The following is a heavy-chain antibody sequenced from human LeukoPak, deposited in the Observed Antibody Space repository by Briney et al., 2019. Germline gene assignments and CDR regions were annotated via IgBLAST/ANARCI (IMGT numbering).Heavy chain of an antibody. CDR3: AREKGWKGTYYFDY. Sequence: GGSLRLSCAASGFTFSSYAMSWVRQAPGKGLEWVSAISGSGGSTYYADSVKGRFTISRDNAKNSLYLQMNSLRAEDTAVYYCAREKGWKGTYYFDYWGQGTLVTVSS. D-gene: IGHD1-1*01. CDR2: ISGSGGST. V-gene: IGHV3-23*01. CDR1: GFTFSSYA. J-gene: IGHJ4*02.